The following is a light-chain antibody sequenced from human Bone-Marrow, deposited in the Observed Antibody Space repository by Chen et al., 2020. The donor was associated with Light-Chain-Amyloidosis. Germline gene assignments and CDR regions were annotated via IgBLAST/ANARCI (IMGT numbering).Light chain of an antibody. CDR3: QSADSSGTYEVI. Sequence: SYELTQPPSVSVSPGQPARITCSGDALPTKYAYWYQQKPVQAPVLVIHIDTERPSGISERVSGSSSGTTATLTISGVQAEDEADYHCQSADSSGTYEVIFGGGTKLTVL. J-gene: IGLJ2*01. CDR2: IDT. CDR1: ALPTKY. V-gene: IGLV3-25*03.